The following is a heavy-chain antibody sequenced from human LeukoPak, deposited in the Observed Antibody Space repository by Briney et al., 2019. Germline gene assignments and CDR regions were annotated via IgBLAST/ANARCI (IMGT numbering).Heavy chain of an antibody. D-gene: IGHD2-8*02. V-gene: IGHV3-21*01. CDR3: ARTGGNDAFDI. CDR1: GFAFSSYS. J-gene: IGHJ3*02. Sequence: GGSLRLSCAASGFAFSSYSMNWVRQAPGKGLEWVSSISSSSSYIYYADSVKGRFTISRDNAKNSLYLQMNSLRAEDTAVYYCARTGGNDAFDIWGQGTMVTVSS. CDR2: ISSSSSYI.